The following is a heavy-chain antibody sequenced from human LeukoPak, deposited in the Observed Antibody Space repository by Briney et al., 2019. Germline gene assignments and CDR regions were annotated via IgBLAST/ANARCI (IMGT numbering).Heavy chain of an antibody. CDR1: GFTLSTYG. CDR3: AKGSGRRYFDWLNDY. D-gene: IGHD3-9*01. V-gene: IGHV3-30*18. J-gene: IGHJ4*02. Sequence: PGRSLRLSCAASGFTLSTYGMHWVRQAPGKGLEWVAVISYDGSNKYYADSVKGRFTISRDNSKNTLYLQMSSLRAEDTAVYYCAKGSGRRYFDWLNDYWGQGTLVAVSS. CDR2: ISYDGSNK.